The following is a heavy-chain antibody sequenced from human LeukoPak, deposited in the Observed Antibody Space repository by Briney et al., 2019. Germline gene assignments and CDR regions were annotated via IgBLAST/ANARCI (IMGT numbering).Heavy chain of an antibody. Sequence: SVKVSCKASGGTFSSYAISWVRQAPGQGLEWMGGIIPIFGTANYAQKFQGRVTITADESTSTAYMELSSLRSEDTAVYYCARVAVAVGGYWEYYFDYWGQGTLVTVSS. CDR1: GGTFSSYA. V-gene: IGHV1-69*13. CDR2: IIPIFGTA. J-gene: IGHJ4*02. D-gene: IGHD6-19*01. CDR3: ARVAVAVGGYWEYYFDY.